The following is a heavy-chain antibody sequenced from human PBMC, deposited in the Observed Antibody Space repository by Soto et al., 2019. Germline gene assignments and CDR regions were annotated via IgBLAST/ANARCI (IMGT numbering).Heavy chain of an antibody. Sequence: SETLSLTCTVSGGSISSGGYYWSWIRQHPGKGLEWIGYIYYSGSTYYNPSLKSRVTISVDTSKNQFSLKLSSVTAADTAVYYCANGATVSRYFDYWGQGTLVTVSS. CDR2: IYYSGST. CDR3: ANGATVSRYFDY. V-gene: IGHV4-31*03. CDR1: GGSISSGGYY. J-gene: IGHJ4*02. D-gene: IGHD1-26*01.